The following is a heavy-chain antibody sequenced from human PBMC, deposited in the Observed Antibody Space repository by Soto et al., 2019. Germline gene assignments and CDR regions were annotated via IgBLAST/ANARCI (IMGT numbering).Heavy chain of an antibody. V-gene: IGHV1-18*04. CDR3: ARIMPNGYYYDSSGYDDAFDI. CDR2: ISAYNGNT. Sequence: ASVKVSCKASGYTFTSYGISWVRQSPGQGLEWMGWISAYNGNTNYAQKLQGRVTMTTDTSTSTAYMELRSLRSDDTAVYYCARIMPNGYYYDSSGYDDAFDIWGQGTMVTVSS. D-gene: IGHD3-22*01. CDR1: GYTFTSYG. J-gene: IGHJ3*02.